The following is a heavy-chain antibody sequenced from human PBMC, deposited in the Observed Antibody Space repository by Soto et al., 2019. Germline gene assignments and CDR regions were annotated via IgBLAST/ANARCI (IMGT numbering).Heavy chain of an antibody. CDR1: EFSFSSYA. V-gene: IGHV3-30-3*01. Sequence: GALRLSCAASEFSFSSYAMHWIRQAPGKGLEWVAVVSFDGNIIHYADSVKGRFIISRDNSKNTLYLQMHSLSGEDTAVYYCARTFDTITYYFDYWGQGTLVTVSS. CDR2: VSFDGNII. J-gene: IGHJ4*02. CDR3: ARTFDTITYYFDY. D-gene: IGHD3-9*01.